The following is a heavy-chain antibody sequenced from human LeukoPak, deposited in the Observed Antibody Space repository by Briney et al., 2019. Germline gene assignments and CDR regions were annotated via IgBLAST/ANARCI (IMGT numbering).Heavy chain of an antibody. CDR1: GFTFSSYS. CDR3: ARVVVVPAAIDY. V-gene: IGHV3-21*01. CDR2: ISSSSSYI. J-gene: IGHJ4*02. D-gene: IGHD2-2*01. Sequence: PGGSLRLSCAASGFTFSSYSMNWVRQAPGKGLEWVSSISSSSSYIYYAGSVKGRFTISRDNAKNSLYLQMNSLRAEDTAVYYCARVVVVPAAIDYWGQGTLVTVSS.